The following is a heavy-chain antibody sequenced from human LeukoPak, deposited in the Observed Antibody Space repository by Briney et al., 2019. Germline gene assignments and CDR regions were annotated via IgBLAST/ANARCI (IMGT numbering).Heavy chain of an antibody. Sequence: PSEALSLTCAVYGGSFSGYYWSWIRQPPGKGLEWIGEINHSGSTNYNPSLKSRVTISVDTSKNQFSLKLSSVTAADTAVYYCARGHPTLYTILGYYYGMDVWGQGTTVTVSS. V-gene: IGHV4-34*01. J-gene: IGHJ6*02. CDR2: INHSGST. CDR3: ARGHPTLYTILGYYYGMDV. D-gene: IGHD3-9*01. CDR1: GGSFSGYY.